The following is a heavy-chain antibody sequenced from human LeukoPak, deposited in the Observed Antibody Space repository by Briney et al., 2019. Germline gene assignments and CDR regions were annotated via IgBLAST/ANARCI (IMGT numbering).Heavy chain of an antibody. CDR2: MNPDSGNT. J-gene: IGHJ4*02. CDR3: ARASVGAKIRYSFDY. CDR1: GYTFTSYD. Sequence: ASVKVSCKASGYTFTSYDINWVRQATGQGLEWMGWMNPDSGNTGYAQKFQGTVTMARNTSISTAYMELSSLRSEDTAVYYCARASVGAKIRYSFDYWGQGTLVTVSS. V-gene: IGHV1-8*01. D-gene: IGHD1-26*01.